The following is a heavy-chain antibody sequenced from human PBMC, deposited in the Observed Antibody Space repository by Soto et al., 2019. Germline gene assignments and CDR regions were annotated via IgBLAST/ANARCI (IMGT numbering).Heavy chain of an antibody. CDR2: IRSKAYGGTT. D-gene: IGHD3-16*02. J-gene: IGHJ3*02. V-gene: IGHV3-49*03. CDR1: GFTFGDYA. Sequence: EVQLVESGGGLVQPGRSLRLSCTASGFTFGDYAMSWFRQAPGKGLEWVGFIRSKAYGGTTEYAASVKGRFTISRDDSKSIAYLQMNSLKTEDTAVYYCTRGSPPEDYIWGSYPWGAFDIWGQGTMVTVSS. CDR3: TRGSPPEDYIWGSYPWGAFDI.